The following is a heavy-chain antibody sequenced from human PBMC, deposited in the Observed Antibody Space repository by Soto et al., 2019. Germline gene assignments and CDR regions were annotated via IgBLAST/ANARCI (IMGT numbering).Heavy chain of an antibody. J-gene: IGHJ3*02. Sequence: SETLPLTCTVSGGSISSSTYYWGWIRQPPGKGLEWIGSIYYSGSTYSNPSLKSRVTISVDTSKNQFSLQLSSVTAADTAVYYCARLRIEGTTYDALDIWGQGTMVT. CDR3: ARLRIEGTTYDALDI. CDR2: IYYSGST. CDR1: GGSISSSTYY. D-gene: IGHD1-7*01. V-gene: IGHV4-39*01.